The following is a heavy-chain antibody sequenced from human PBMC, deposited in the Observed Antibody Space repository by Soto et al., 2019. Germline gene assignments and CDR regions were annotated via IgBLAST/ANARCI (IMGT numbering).Heavy chain of an antibody. J-gene: IGHJ4*02. D-gene: IGHD4-17*01. CDR3: ARDFDADSRTDFDY. CDR2: ISGNGRII. Sequence: QVQLVESGGGLVKPGGSLRLSCATSGFIFSDYYMHWIRQAPGKGLEWISYISGNGRIIQYADSAKGRFTISRDNGQNALDLQMNRLRGEDTALYFCARDFDADSRTDFDYWGQGTLVSGSS. CDR1: GFIFSDYY. V-gene: IGHV3-11*01.